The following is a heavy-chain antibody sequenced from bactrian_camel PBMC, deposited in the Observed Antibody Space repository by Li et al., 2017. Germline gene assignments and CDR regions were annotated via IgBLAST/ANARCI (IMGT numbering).Heavy chain of an antibody. V-gene: IGHV3S1*01. J-gene: IGHJ6*01. CDR1: GYTDSTNC. CDR3: AADLAYFGASWYTRPILAEEFGY. CDR2: IYTGRNVT. D-gene: IGHD6*01. Sequence: LSCAASGYTDSTNCVAWFRQVPGKEREWVASIYTGRNVTYYAAVVKGRFTVSQDYAKNTVYLQMISLKPEDTAVYYCAADLAYFGASWYTRPILAEEFGYWGQGTQVTVS.